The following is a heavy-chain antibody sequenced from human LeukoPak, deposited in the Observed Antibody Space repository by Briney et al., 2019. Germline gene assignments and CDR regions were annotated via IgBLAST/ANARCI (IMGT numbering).Heavy chain of an antibody. CDR2: ISTSGTTL. CDR3: ASSKGAFDI. Sequence: PGGSLRLSCAASGFTFSSYSMNWVRQAPGKGLEWVSYISTSGTTLYYADSVKGRFTISRDNAKNSLYLQMNSLRAEDTAVYYCASSKGAFDIWGQGTMVTVSS. CDR1: GFTFSSYS. V-gene: IGHV3-48*04. J-gene: IGHJ3*02.